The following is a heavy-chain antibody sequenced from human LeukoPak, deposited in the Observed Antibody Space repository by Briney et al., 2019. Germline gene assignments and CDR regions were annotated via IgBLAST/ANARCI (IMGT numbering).Heavy chain of an antibody. CDR2: INEDGHRT. Sequence: GGSLRLSCAASGFTFDNYAMSWVRQAPGTGLEWVSAINEDGHRTYYAGSATGRFTISRDNSKSTLFLQMNSLRAEDTAVYFCAKRGVVIRVILVGFHKEAYYFDSWGQGALVTVSS. J-gene: IGHJ4*02. CDR3: AKRGVVIRVILVGFHKEAYYFDS. V-gene: IGHV3-23*01. D-gene: IGHD3-22*01. CDR1: GFTFDNYA.